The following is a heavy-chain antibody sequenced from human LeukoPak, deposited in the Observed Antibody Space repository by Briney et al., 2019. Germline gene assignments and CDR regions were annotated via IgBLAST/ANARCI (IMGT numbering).Heavy chain of an antibody. CDR2: ISGSGDNT. V-gene: IGHV3-23*01. CDR1: GFTFGSYA. Sequence: AGGSLRLSCEASGFTFGSYAMYWVRQAPGKGLEWVSSISGSGDNTYYAESVKGRFTISRDNSKSTLFLQMNSLRAEDTAVFYCAKRSGYTTGWFFDFWGQGTLVTVSS. J-gene: IGHJ4*02. D-gene: IGHD6-19*01. CDR3: AKRSGYTTGWFFDF.